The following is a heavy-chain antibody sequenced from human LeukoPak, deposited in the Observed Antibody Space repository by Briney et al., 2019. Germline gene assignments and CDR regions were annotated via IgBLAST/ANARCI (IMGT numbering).Heavy chain of an antibody. J-gene: IGHJ4*02. D-gene: IGHD3-22*01. CDR3: ARWRYSDSSGSHYFDY. CDR2: IYSGGST. CDR1: GFTFSSYW. Sequence: PGGSLRLSCAASGFTFSSYWMHWVRQAPGKGLEWVSVIYSGGSTYYADSVKGRFTISRDNSKNTLYLQMNSLRAEDTAVYYCARWRYSDSSGSHYFDYWGQGTLVTVSS. V-gene: IGHV3-53*01.